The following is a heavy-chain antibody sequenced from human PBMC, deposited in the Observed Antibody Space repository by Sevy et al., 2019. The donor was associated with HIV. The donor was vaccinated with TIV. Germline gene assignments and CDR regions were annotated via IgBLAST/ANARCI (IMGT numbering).Heavy chain of an antibody. Sequence: GGSLRLSCAASGFTFSSYSMNWVRQAPGKGLEWVSSISSSSSYIYYADSVKGRFTISRDNAKNSLYLQMNSLRAEDTAVYYCATRFLWALRNDYRGQGTLVTVSS. CDR2: ISSSSSYI. V-gene: IGHV3-21*01. CDR3: ATRFLWALRNDY. J-gene: IGHJ4*02. D-gene: IGHD3-3*01. CDR1: GFTFSSYS.